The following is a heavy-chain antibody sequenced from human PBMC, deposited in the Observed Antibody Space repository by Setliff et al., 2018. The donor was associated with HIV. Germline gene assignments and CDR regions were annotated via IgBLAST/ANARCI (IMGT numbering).Heavy chain of an antibody. Sequence: SETLSLTCAVSGGSISSSNWWSWVRQSPGKGLEWIGEIFHSGNTNYNPSLKSRVTISVDTSKNQFSLKLNSVTAADTAVYYCARAFDSSAPWIDLWAQGTLVTVSS. CDR3: ARAFDSSAPWIDL. CDR1: GGSISSSNW. CDR2: IFHSGNT. J-gene: IGHJ5*02. V-gene: IGHV4-4*02. D-gene: IGHD3-22*01.